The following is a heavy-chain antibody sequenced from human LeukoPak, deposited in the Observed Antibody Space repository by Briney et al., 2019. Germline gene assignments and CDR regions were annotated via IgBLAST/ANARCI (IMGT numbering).Heavy chain of an antibody. CDR2: IWYDGSNK. CDR3: ARTPYSSSGPDFDY. J-gene: IGHJ4*02. D-gene: IGHD6-6*01. CDR1: GFAFSSYG. Sequence: GGSLRLSCAASGFAFSSYGMHWVRQAPGKGLEWVAVIWYDGSNKYYADSVKGRFTISRDNSKNTLYLQMNSLRAEDTAVYYCARTPYSSSGPDFDYWGQGTLVTVSS. V-gene: IGHV3-33*01.